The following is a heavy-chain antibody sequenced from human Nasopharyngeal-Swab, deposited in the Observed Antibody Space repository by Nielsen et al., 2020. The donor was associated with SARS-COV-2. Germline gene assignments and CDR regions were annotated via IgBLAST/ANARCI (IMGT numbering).Heavy chain of an antibody. D-gene: IGHD3-10*01. V-gene: IGHV3-30-3*01. CDR2: ISYDGSNK. Sequence: GESLKISCAASGFTFSSYAMHWVRQAPGKGLEWVAVISYDGSNKYYADSVKGRFTISRDNSKNTLYLQMNSLRAEDTAVYYCARDRRSLGYCGSGSPLPGSYFDYWGQGTLVTVSS. J-gene: IGHJ4*02. CDR3: ARDRRSLGYCGSGSPLPGSYFDY. CDR1: GFTFSSYA.